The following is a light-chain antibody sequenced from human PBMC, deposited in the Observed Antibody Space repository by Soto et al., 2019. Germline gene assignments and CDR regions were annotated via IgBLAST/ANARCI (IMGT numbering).Light chain of an antibody. CDR1: SSDVGNYNL. Sequence: QSALTQPASVSGSPGQSITISCTGTSSDVGNYNLVSWYQQYPGKAPKLMIYEGSKRPSGVSYRFSGSKSGNTASLTISGLQAEDEADYYCCSFASSNTWVFGGGTKLTVL. CDR2: EGS. V-gene: IGLV2-23*01. J-gene: IGLJ3*02. CDR3: CSFASSNTWV.